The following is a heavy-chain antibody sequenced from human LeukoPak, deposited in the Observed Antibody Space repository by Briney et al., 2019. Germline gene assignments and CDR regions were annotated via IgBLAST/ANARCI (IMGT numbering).Heavy chain of an antibody. Sequence: SETLSLTRTVSGGSISSSRYYWGWIRQPPGKGLEWIGSIYYSGSTYHNPSLKSRVTISVDTSKNQFSLKLSSVTAADTAVYYCARAYYYGSGSSNWFDPWGQGTLVTVSS. V-gene: IGHV4-39*07. CDR2: IYYSGST. D-gene: IGHD3-10*01. CDR3: ARAYYYGSGSSNWFDP. J-gene: IGHJ5*02. CDR1: GGSISSSRYY.